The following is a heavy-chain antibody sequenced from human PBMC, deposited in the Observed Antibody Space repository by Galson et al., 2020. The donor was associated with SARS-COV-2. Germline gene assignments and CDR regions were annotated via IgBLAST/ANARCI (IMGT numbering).Heavy chain of an antibody. D-gene: IGHD3-22*01. V-gene: IGHV4-59*08. J-gene: IGHJ3*02. Sequence: QTSETLSLTCTVSGGSISGYYWSWIRQPPGKGLEWIGSIYYSGTTNYNPSLKSRVTISVDSSTNQFSLKLSSVTAADTAVYYCARHQFYIDSSGYHSHDAFDIWGQGTLVTVSS. CDR2: IYYSGTT. CDR1: GGSISGYY. CDR3: ARHQFYIDSSGYHSHDAFDI.